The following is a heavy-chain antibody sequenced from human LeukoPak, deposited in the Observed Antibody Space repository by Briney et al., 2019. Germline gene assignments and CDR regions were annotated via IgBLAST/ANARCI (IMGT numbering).Heavy chain of an antibody. Sequence: PRGSLRLSCAASGFTFSSYAMNWVRQAPGKGLEWVSSISSSSSYIYYADSVKGRFTISRDNAKNSLYLQMNSLRAEDTAVYYCARDDYSHYFDVPLYYYGMDVWGQGTTVTVSS. J-gene: IGHJ6*02. V-gene: IGHV3-21*01. CDR1: GFTFSSYA. D-gene: IGHD4-11*01. CDR3: ARDDYSHYFDVPLYYYGMDV. CDR2: ISSSSSYI.